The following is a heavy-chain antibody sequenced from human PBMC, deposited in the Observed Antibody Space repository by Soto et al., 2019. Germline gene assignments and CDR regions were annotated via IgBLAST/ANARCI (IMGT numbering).Heavy chain of an antibody. J-gene: IGHJ4*02. D-gene: IGHD3-22*01. CDR3: TRSDYDTSGYTDY. CDR2: ISESGTTI. Sequence: QVHLMESGGGLVKPGGSLRLSCAASGFAFSAYYMSWIRQAPGKGLEWLSYISESGTTIYYAASVKGRFTISGDNAKNSLYLQMNSLRVEDTAVYYCTRSDYDTSGYTDYWGQGTLVTVSS. CDR1: GFAFSAYY. V-gene: IGHV3-11*01.